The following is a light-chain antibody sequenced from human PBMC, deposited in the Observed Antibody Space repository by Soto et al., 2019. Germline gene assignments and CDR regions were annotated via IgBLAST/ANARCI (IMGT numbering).Light chain of an antibody. CDR1: QTISSW. CDR3: QHYHSYSEA. V-gene: IGKV1-5*03. J-gene: IGKJ1*01. CDR2: KAS. Sequence: DIDMTQSPATLSGSVGDRVTVAGGASQTISSWLAWYQQKPGKAPKLLIYKASTLKSGVPSRFSGSGSGTEFTLTTSSPQPDDFATYYCQHYHSYSEAFGQGTKVDIK.